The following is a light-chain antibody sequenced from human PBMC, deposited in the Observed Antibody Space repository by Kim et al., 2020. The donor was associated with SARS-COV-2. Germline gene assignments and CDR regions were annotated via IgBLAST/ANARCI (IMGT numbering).Light chain of an antibody. Sequence: GASVKLTCTLSSGHSTYDSTWHQQQPGKGPRYLMKLNSDGRHIKGDGIPDRFSGSSSGAERYLTISSLQSEDEADYYCHTWSTAIVFGGGTQLTVL. CDR3: HTWSTAIV. CDR1: SGHSTYD. V-gene: IGLV4-69*01. CDR2: LNSDGRH. J-gene: IGLJ2*01.